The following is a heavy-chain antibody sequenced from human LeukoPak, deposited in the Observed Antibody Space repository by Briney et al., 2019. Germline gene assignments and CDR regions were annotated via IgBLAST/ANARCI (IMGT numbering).Heavy chain of an antibody. CDR1: GLTFMKYS. Sequence: QPGGSLRLSCAASGLTFMKYSMTWVRQAPGKGLEWVSAISGSGGSTYYADSVKRRFTISRDNSKNTLYLQMKSLRAEDTAVYYCAKASAMIVVVSKHFDYWGQGTLVTVSS. CDR3: AKASAMIVVVSKHFDY. J-gene: IGHJ4*02. CDR2: ISGSGGST. V-gene: IGHV3-23*01. D-gene: IGHD3-22*01.